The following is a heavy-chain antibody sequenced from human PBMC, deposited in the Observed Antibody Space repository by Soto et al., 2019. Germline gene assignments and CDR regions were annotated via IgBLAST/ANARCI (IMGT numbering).Heavy chain of an antibody. J-gene: IGHJ3*02. CDR1: GFTFSSYA. CDR3: ARNLIVGATNDAFDI. CDR2: ISYDGSNK. Sequence: GGSLRLSCAASGFTFSSYAMHWVRQAPGKGLEWVAVISYDGSNKYYADSVKGRFTISRDNSKNTLYLQMNSLRAEDTAVYYCARNLIVGATNDAFDIWGQGTMVTVSS. D-gene: IGHD1-26*01. V-gene: IGHV3-30-3*01.